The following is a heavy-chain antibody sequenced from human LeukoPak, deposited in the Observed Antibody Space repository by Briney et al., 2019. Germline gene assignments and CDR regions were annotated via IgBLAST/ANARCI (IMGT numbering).Heavy chain of an antibody. V-gene: IGHV1-46*01. J-gene: IGHJ6*02. Sequence: ASVKVSCKASGYTFTSYYMHWVRQAPGQGLEWMGIINPSGGSTSYAQKFQGRVTMTRDTSTSTVYMELSSLRSEDTAVYYCAREGYSFRGYYYYGMDVWGRGTTVTVSS. CDR2: INPSGGST. CDR1: GYTFTSYY. D-gene: IGHD2-15*01. CDR3: AREGYSFRGYYYYGMDV.